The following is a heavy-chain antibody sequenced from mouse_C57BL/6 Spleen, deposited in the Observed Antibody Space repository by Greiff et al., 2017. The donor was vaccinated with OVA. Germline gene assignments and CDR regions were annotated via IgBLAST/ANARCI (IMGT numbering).Heavy chain of an antibody. CDR1: GYTFTSYW. D-gene: IGHD2-4*01. CDR2: IYPGSGST. CDR3: ARAPVDYDCDYFDY. Sequence: QVQLKQPGAELVKPGASVKMSCKASGYTFTSYWITWVKQRPGQGLEWIGDIYPGSGSTNYNEKFKSKATLTVDTSSSTAYMQLSSLTSEDSAVYYCARAPVDYDCDYFDYWGQGTTLTVSS. V-gene: IGHV1-55*01. J-gene: IGHJ2*01.